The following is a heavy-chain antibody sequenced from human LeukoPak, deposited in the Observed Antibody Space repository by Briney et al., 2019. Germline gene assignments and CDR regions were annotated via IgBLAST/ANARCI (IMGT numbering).Heavy chain of an antibody. J-gene: IGHJ6*03. CDR2: VSYDTTDK. D-gene: IGHD2-15*01. Sequence: GRSLRLSCSASGFRFTTHAMHWVRQTPGKGLEWLSFVSYDTTDKHYAESVKGRFSISRDNSRNTIYLQMNNLRPEDTGVYFCARDKDPYCYYMDTWGKGTTVIVSS. CDR3: ARDKDPYCYYMDT. CDR1: GFRFTTHA. V-gene: IGHV3-30*04.